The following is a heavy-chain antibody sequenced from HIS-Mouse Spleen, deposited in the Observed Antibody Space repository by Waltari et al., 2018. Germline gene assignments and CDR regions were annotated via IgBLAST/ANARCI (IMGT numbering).Heavy chain of an antibody. CDR1: GFTFSSYA. D-gene: IGHD3-22*01. Sequence: EVQLLESGGGLVQPGGSLRLSCAASGFTFSSYAMSWVRQAPGKGLEWVSAISGRGGSTYYADSVKGRFTISRDNSKNTLYLQMNSLRAEDTAVYYCAKNYDSSGYYYVGYDAFDIWGQGTMVTVSS. CDR3: AKNYDSSGYYYVGYDAFDI. V-gene: IGHV3-23*01. J-gene: IGHJ3*02. CDR2: ISGRGGST.